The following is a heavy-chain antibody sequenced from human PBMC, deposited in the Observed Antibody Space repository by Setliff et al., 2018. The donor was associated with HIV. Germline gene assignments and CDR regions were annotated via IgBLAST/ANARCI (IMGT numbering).Heavy chain of an antibody. CDR1: GYTFTSYG. V-gene: IGHV1-69*10. CDR3: VGSSGWYIHFDY. CDR2: TIPILGIA. J-gene: IGHJ4*02. D-gene: IGHD6-19*01. Sequence: ASVKVSCKASGYTFTSYGISWVRQAPGQGLEWMGGTIPILGIANYAQKFQGRVTITADKSTSTAYMELSSLRSEDTAVYYCVGSSGWYIHFDYWGQGTLVTVSS.